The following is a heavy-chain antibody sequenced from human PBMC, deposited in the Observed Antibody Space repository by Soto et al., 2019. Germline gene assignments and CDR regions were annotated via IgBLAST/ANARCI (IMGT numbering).Heavy chain of an antibody. CDR3: ARGGQWLLAEYFQH. J-gene: IGHJ1*01. Sequence: QVQLGQSGSEVKKPRSSVKVSCKASGGTFSSYAISWVRPAPGQGLEWMGGLIPIFGTANYAQKFQGRVTITADESTSTAYMELSRLRSEDTAVYYCARGGQWLLAEYFQHWGQGTLGTVSS. V-gene: IGHV1-69*01. CDR2: LIPIFGTA. D-gene: IGHD6-19*01. CDR1: GGTFSSYA.